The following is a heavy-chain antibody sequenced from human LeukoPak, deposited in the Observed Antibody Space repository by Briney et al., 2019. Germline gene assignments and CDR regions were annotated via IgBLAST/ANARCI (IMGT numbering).Heavy chain of an antibody. CDR1: GGSISSYY. D-gene: IGHD6-19*01. CDR2: IYYSGST. J-gene: IGHJ1*01. Sequence: SSETLSLTCTVSGGSISSYYWSWIRQPPGKGLEWIEYIYYSGSTNYNPSLKSRVTISVDTSNNQFSLKLSSVTAADTAVYYCARESSGWYDQYFQHWGQGTLVTVSS. V-gene: IGHV4-59*01. CDR3: ARESSGWYDQYFQH.